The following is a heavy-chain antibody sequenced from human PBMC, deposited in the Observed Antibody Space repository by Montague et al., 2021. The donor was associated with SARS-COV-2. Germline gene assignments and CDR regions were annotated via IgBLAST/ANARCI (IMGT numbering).Heavy chain of an antibody. CDR2: IYYSGST. Sequence: SETLSLTCSVSGGSISSSSYYWGWIRQPPGKGLEWIGSIYYSGSTYYNPSLKSRVAISVDTSKNQFSLKLSSVTATDTAVYYCARHDPNYGGRGGNFEHWGQGTLAIVSS. CDR3: ARHDPNYGGRGGNFEH. J-gene: IGHJ1*01. CDR1: GGSISSSSYY. D-gene: IGHD2-21*01. V-gene: IGHV4-39*01.